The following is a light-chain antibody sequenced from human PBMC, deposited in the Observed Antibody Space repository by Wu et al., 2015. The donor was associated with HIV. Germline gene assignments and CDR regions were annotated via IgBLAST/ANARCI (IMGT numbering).Light chain of an antibody. CDR2: GAS. CDR3: QQYGDSRT. J-gene: IGKJ1*01. Sequence: EVVLTQSPGTLSLSPGEGATLSCRASHSISRSYIAWHQQKPGQAPRLLIYGASSRATGVPDRFSGGGSGTDFTLTISRLEPEDFAVYYCQQYGDSRTFGQGTKVEIK. V-gene: IGKV3-20*01. CDR1: HSISRSY.